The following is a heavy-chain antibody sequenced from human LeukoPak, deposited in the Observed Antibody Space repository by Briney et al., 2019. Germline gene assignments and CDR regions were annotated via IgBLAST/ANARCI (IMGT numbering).Heavy chain of an antibody. J-gene: IGHJ4*02. CDR2: IYYSGST. CDR1: GGSISSGGYY. Sequence: PSETLSLTCTVSGGSISSGGYYWSWIRQHPGKGLEWIGYIYYSGSTYYNPSLKSRVTISVDTSKNQFSLKLSSVTAADTAVYYCARGPQYYCDSSGYYYFDYWGQGILVTVSS. V-gene: IGHV4-31*03. D-gene: IGHD3-22*01. CDR3: ARGPQYYCDSSGYYYFDY.